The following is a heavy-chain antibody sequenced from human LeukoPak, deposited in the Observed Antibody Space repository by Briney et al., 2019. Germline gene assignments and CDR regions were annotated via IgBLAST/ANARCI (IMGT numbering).Heavy chain of an antibody. CDR3: VYSGNFRFDY. V-gene: IGHV3-33*01. J-gene: IGHJ4*02. CDR1: GFTFSSYG. Sequence: PGRSLRLSCAASGFTFSSYGMHWVRQAPGKGLEWVAVIWYDGSNKYYADSVKGRFTISRDNSKNTLYLQMNSLRAEDTAVYYCVYSGNFRFDYWGQGTLVTVSS. D-gene: IGHD1-26*01. CDR2: IWYDGSNK.